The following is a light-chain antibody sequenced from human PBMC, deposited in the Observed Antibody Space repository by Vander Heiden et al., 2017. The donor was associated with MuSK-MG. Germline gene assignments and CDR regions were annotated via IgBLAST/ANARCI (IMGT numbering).Light chain of an antibody. CDR1: QSISSY. Sequence: DIQMTQSPSSLSASVGDRVTITCRASQSISSYLNWYQQKPGKAPRLLIYAASTLQSGVPSRFSGSGSGTDFTLTISSLQPEDFATYHCQQTDRSPLTFGQGTKVEIK. CDR2: AAS. V-gene: IGKV1-39*01. CDR3: QQTDRSPLT. J-gene: IGKJ1*01.